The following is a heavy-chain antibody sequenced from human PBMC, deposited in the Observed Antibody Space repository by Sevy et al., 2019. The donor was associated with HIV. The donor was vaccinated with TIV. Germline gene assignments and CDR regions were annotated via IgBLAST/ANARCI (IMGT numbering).Heavy chain of an antibody. J-gene: IGHJ4*02. CDR2: FDPEDGET. D-gene: IGHD3-22*01. CDR3: ATTREYYSDNSGYFDY. CDR1: GYTLTDLS. V-gene: IGHV1-24*01. Sequence: ASVKVSCKVSGYTLTDLSIHWVRQAPGKGLEWMGRFDPEDGETIYAQKFQGRFTMTEHTSRDTAYMELNSLRSEDTAVYYCATTREYYSDNSGYFDYWGQGTLVTVSS.